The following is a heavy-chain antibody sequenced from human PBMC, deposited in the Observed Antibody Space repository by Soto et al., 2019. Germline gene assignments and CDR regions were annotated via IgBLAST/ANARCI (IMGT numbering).Heavy chain of an antibody. CDR3: AKDRGRTYYDFWSGYPDLDY. V-gene: IGHV3-23*01. J-gene: IGHJ4*02. CDR2: ISGSGGST. CDR1: GFTFSSYA. Sequence: EVQLLESGGGLVQPGGSLRLSCAASGFTFSSYAMSWVRQAPGKGLEWVSAISGSGGSTYYADSVKGRFTISRDNSKNTLYLQMNSLRAEDTAVYYCAKDRGRTYYDFWSGYPDLDYWGQGTLVTVSS. D-gene: IGHD3-3*01.